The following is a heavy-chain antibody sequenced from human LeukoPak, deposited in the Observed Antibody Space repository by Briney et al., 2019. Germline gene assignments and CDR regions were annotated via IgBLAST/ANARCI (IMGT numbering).Heavy chain of an antibody. CDR3: TTIRAAVAGKPPFDY. D-gene: IGHD6-19*01. V-gene: IGHV3-21*03. Sequence: GGSLRLSCAASGFTFSSYSMNWVRQAPGRGLEWVSSISSSSSYIYYADSVKGRFTISRDNAKNSLYLQMNSLKTEDTAVYYCTTIRAAVAGKPPFDYWGQGTLVTVSS. J-gene: IGHJ4*02. CDR2: ISSSSSYI. CDR1: GFTFSSYS.